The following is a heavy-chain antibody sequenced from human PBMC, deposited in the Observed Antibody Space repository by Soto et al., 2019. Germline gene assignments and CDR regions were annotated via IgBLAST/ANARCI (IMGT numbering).Heavy chain of an antibody. CDR2: IWYDGSNK. J-gene: IGHJ6*02. CDR3: ARAAKIRVVAATKATMDV. CDR1: GFTFSSYG. Sequence: QVQLVESGGGVVQPGRSLRLSCAASGFTFSSYGMHWVRQAPGKGLEWVAVIWYDGSNKYYADSVKGRFSISRDNSKHTLYLQMNCLRAEDTAVYYCARAAKIRVVAATKATMDVWGQGTTVTVSS. D-gene: IGHD2-15*01. V-gene: IGHV3-33*01.